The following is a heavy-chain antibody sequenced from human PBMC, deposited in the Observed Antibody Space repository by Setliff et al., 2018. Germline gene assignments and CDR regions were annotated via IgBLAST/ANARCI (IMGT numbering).Heavy chain of an antibody. CDR1: GYTSSSYA. CDR3: ARDAEVVKRWGDAFDI. D-gene: IGHD3-22*01. Sequence: GGSLRLSCAASGYTSSSYAMNWVRQAPGKGLEWVSSISSSSSYIYYADSVKGRFTISRDNAKNSLYLQMNSLRAEDTAVYYCARDAEVVKRWGDAFDIWGQGAMVTVSS. J-gene: IGHJ3*02. V-gene: IGHV3-21*01. CDR2: ISSSSSYI.